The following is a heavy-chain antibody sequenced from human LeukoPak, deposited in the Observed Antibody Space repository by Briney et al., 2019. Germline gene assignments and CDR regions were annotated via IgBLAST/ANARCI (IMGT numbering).Heavy chain of an antibody. V-gene: IGHV3-7*01. CDR1: GFTFSSYW. CDR2: IKQDGSEK. CDR3: ARNQRRLDY. Sequence: GGSLRLSCAASGFTFSSYWMSWVRQAPGKGLELVANIKQDGSEKYYVDSAKGRFTISRDNAKNSLYLQMNSLRAEDTAAYYCARNQRRLDYWGQGTLVTVSS. J-gene: IGHJ4*02. D-gene: IGHD1-14*01.